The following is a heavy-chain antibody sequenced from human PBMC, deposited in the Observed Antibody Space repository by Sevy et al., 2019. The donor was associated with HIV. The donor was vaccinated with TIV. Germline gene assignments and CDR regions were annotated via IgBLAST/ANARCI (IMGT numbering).Heavy chain of an antibody. J-gene: IGHJ4*02. D-gene: IGHD3-10*01. CDR1: GFSFSRYW. CDR3: ARLFYGSADY. CDR2: INLDGSET. V-gene: IGHV3-7*01. Sequence: GGSLRLSCEASGFSFSRYWMSWVRQAPGKGLEWLATINLDGSETFYVDSVKGRFTISRHNPRKSVYLQMTSLSAEDTAVYYCARLFYGSADYWGQGTLVTVSS.